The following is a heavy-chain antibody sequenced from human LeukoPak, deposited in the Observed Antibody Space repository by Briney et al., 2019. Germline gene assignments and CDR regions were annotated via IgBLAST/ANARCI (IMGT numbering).Heavy chain of an antibody. CDR3: AKEGSGYDLGYLDY. CDR2: TSFDGSKN. V-gene: IGHV3-30*18. J-gene: IGHJ4*02. CDR1: GLIFGSYG. D-gene: IGHD5-12*01. Sequence: GGSLTLSCAASGLIFGSYGMHWVRQAPGKGLEWVSVTSFDGSKNYYADSVKGRFTISRDNSKNTLYLQMNSLRAEDTAVYYCAKEGSGYDLGYLDYWGQGTLVTVSS.